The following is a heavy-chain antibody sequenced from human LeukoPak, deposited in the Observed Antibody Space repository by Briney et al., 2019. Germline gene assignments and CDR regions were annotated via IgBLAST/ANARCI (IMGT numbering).Heavy chain of an antibody. V-gene: IGHV1-69*13. J-gene: IGHJ4*02. CDR2: IIPIFGAA. CDR1: GGTFSSYV. CDR3: ARSRGNSVMELAPMDY. Sequence: GASVKVSCKASGGTFSSYVISWVRHAPGQGLEWRGGIIPIFGAANYAQKSQGSVSPTPDASTRTGYIEMSSLRSEDTAVYYCARSRGNSVMELAPMDYWGQGTLVTVSS. D-gene: IGHD4-23*01.